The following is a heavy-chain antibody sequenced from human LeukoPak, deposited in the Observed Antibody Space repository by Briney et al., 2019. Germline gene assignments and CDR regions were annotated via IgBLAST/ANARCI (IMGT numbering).Heavy chain of an antibody. CDR3: ASKSSDHGELRFDY. CDR1: GGSTNTYY. J-gene: IGHJ4*02. Sequence: SETLSLTCAISGGSTNTYYWSWIRQPPGKGLEWIGYIYYIGSTNYSPSLKSRATISVDTSKNQFSLKLSSVTAADTAVYYCASKSSDHGELRFDYWGQGALVTVSS. V-gene: IGHV4-59*01. D-gene: IGHD4-17*01. CDR2: IYYIGST.